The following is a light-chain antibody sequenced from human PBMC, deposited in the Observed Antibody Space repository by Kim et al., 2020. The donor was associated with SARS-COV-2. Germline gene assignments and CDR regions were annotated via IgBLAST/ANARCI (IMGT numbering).Light chain of an antibody. CDR1: SNDVGGYNY. CDR2: DVS. J-gene: IGLJ2*01. CDR3: CSYAGSYTV. Sequence: PGQSVNISCTGTSNDVGGYNYVSWYQQHPGKAPKLMIYDVSNRPSGVPDRFSGSKSGNTASLTISGLQPEDEADYYCCSYAGSYTVFGGGTQLNVL. V-gene: IGLV2-11*03.